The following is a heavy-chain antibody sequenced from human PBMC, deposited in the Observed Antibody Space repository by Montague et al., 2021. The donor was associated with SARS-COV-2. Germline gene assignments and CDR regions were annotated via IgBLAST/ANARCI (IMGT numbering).Heavy chain of an antibody. J-gene: IGHJ4*02. V-gene: IGHV3-21*01. Sequence: SLRLSCAASGFTFSSYSMNWVRQAPGKGLEWVSSISSSSSYIYYADSVKGRFTISRDDAKNSLYLQMNSLRAEDTAVYYCARDITMVRGVIYFDYWGQGPWSPSPQ. CDR3: ARDITMVRGVIYFDY. CDR2: ISSSSSYI. CDR1: GFTFSSYS. D-gene: IGHD3-10*01.